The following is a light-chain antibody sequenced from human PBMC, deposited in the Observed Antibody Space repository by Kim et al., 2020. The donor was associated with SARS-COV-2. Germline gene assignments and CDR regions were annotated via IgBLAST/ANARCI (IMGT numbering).Light chain of an antibody. J-gene: IGKJ2*01. V-gene: IGKV2-30*01. CDR2: RVF. CDR1: QSLVYSDGNTY. Sequence: QPASIACKSSQSLVYSDGNTYLSWFHQKPGQSPRRLIYRVFNRDSGVPNRFSGCGSGTDFTLKISRVEAEDVGVYYFMQTIQWPYTFGQGTKLEI. CDR3: MQTIQWPYT.